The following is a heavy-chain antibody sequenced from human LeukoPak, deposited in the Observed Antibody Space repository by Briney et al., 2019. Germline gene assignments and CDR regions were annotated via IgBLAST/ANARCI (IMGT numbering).Heavy chain of an antibody. Sequence: PGESLKISCKGSGYGFTSYWIGWVRQMPGKGLEWMGIIYPGDSDTRYSPSFQGQVTISADKSISTAYLQWSSLKASDTAMYYCARVGPPSYYDYVWGSYPYDYWGQGTLVTVSS. CDR1: GYGFTSYW. CDR3: ARVGPPSYYDYVWGSYPYDY. V-gene: IGHV5-51*03. CDR2: IYPGDSDT. D-gene: IGHD3-16*02. J-gene: IGHJ4*02.